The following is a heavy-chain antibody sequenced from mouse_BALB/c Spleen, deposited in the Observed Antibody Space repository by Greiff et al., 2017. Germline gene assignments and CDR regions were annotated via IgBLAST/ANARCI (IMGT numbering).Heavy chain of an antibody. V-gene: IGHV1-14*01. CDR1: GYTFTSYV. CDR3: ARGSPTEGYAMDY. J-gene: IGHJ4*01. D-gene: IGHD6-1*01. Sequence: VQLQQSGPELVKPGASVKMSCQASGYTFTSYVMHWVKQKPGQGLEWIGYINPYNDGTKYNEKFKGKATLTSDKSSSTAYMELSSLTSEDSAVYYCARGSPTEGYAMDYWGQGTSVTVSS. CDR2: INPYNDGT.